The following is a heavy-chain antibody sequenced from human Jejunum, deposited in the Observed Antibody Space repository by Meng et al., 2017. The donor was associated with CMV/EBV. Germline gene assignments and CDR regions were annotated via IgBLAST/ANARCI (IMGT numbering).Heavy chain of an antibody. Sequence: CGASGFSFSNYVRSWVRWAPGKGLQWVSGITSRGGNTYYLASVNGRFTISRDNSKNTLYLQMNSLRAEDTAIYYCAKTGDGFTFDYWGQGTVVTVSS. CDR2: ITSRGGNT. V-gene: IGHV3-23*01. D-gene: IGHD2-21*02. CDR3: AKTGDGFTFDY. J-gene: IGHJ4*02. CDR1: GFSFSNYV.